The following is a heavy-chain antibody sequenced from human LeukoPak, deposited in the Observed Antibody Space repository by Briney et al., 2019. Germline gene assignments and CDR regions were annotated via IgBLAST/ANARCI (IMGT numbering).Heavy chain of an antibody. CDR3: ARDSGFTIFGVVNNFDY. CDR1: GYTFTSYG. J-gene: IGHJ4*02. D-gene: IGHD3-3*01. CDR2: ISSYNGNT. V-gene: IGHV1-18*01. Sequence: GASVNVSCKASGYTFTSYGISWVRQAPGQGLEGMGWISSYNGNTNYAQKLQGRVTMTTDTSTSTAYMELRSLRSDDTAVYYCARDSGFTIFGVVNNFDYWGQGTLVTVSS.